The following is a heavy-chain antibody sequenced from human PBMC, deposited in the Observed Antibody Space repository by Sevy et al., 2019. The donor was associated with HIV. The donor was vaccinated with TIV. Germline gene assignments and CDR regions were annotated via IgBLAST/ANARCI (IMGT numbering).Heavy chain of an antibody. V-gene: IGHV3-15*01. Sequence: GGSLRLSCAASGFTFSNAWMSWVRQAPGKGLEWVGRIKSKADGGTTDYAAPVKGRFTISRDDSKNKLYLQMNSLKTEETDVYYCTTDYSKPFDYWGQGTLVTVSS. J-gene: IGHJ4*02. CDR2: IKSKADGGTT. D-gene: IGHD4-4*01. CDR3: TTDYSKPFDY. CDR1: GFTFSNAW.